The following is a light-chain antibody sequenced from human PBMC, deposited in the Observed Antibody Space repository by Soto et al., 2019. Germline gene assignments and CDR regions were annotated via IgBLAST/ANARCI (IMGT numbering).Light chain of an antibody. CDR2: KAS. Sequence: DIQMTQSPSTVSASVGDRVTITCRASQSISSWLAWYQQKPGKAPKLLIYKASSLETGVPSSFSGSGSGTEFTLTISSLQPDDFATYYCQQYNSYPYTFGQGTKLEIK. CDR1: QSISSW. J-gene: IGKJ2*01. CDR3: QQYNSYPYT. V-gene: IGKV1-5*03.